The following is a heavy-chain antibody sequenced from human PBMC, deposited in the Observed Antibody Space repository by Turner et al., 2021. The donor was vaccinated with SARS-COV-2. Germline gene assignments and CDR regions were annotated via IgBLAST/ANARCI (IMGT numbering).Heavy chain of an antibody. J-gene: IGHJ4*02. CDR2: IYYSGST. D-gene: IGHD2-21*01. V-gene: IGHV4-39*01. CDR3: ARVAVIAATPANFDY. CDR1: GGSISSSSYY. Sequence: QLQLQESGPGLVKPSETLSLTCTVSGGSISSSSYYWGWIRQPPGKGLEWIGSIYYSGSTYYNPSLKSRVTISVDTSKNQFSLKLSSVTAADTAVYYCARVAVIAATPANFDYWGQGTLVTASS.